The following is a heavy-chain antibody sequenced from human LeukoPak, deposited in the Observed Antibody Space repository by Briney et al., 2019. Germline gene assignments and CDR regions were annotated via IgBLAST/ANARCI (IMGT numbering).Heavy chain of an antibody. CDR1: GFILSDYY. Sequence: SGGSLRLSCAASGFILSDYYMSWIRQAPGKGLEWVSYISSSSSYTINADSVKGRFTVFRDNAKNLVFLQMNRLRAEDTAVYYCARDRGDSGSSDYWGQGTLVTVSS. CDR3: ARDRGDSGSSDY. J-gene: IGHJ4*02. D-gene: IGHD3-10*01. V-gene: IGHV3-11*06. CDR2: ISSSSSYT.